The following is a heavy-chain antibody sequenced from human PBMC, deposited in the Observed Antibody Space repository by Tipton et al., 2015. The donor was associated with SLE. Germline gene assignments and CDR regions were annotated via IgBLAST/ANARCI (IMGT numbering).Heavy chain of an antibody. J-gene: IGHJ3*02. Sequence: TLSLTCTVSGYSISIGYHWGWIRQSPGKGLEWIGSTYHSGTTYYNPSLKSRVTISVDTSKNQFSLKLRSVIAADTAVYYCARVDYYDSSGYYSDDAFDIWGQGTMVTVSS. V-gene: IGHV4-38-2*02. CDR2: TYHSGTT. D-gene: IGHD3-22*01. CDR1: GYSISIGYH. CDR3: ARVDYYDSSGYYSDDAFDI.